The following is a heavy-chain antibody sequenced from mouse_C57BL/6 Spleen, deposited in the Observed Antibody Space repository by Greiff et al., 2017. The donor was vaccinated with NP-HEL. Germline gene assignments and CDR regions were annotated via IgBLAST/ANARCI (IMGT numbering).Heavy chain of an antibody. Sequence: EVKLMESGEGLVKPGGSLKLSCAASGFTFSSYAMSWVRQTPEKRLEWVAYISSGGDYIYYADTVKGRFTISRDNARNTLYLQMSSLKSEDTAMYYCTSHSNYLYYAMDYWGQGTSVTVSS. CDR1: GFTFSSYA. J-gene: IGHJ4*01. V-gene: IGHV5-9-1*02. CDR2: ISSGGDYI. D-gene: IGHD2-5*01. CDR3: TSHSNYLYYAMDY.